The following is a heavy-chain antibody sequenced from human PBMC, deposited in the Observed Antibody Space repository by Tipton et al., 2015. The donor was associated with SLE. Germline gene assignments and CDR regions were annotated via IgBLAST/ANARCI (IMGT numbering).Heavy chain of an antibody. V-gene: IGHV4-38-2*01. D-gene: IGHD1-1*01. CDR3: ARRSVQEAFDI. CDR1: GSSISSGYY. Sequence: TLSLTCPVSGSSISSGYYWGWIRQSPGKGLEWIGTIYHNGDTYYKSSLKSRVTISVDTSKNHFSLKLRSVTAADTAVYFCARRSVQEAFDIWGQGTMVTVSS. CDR2: IYHNGDT. J-gene: IGHJ3*02.